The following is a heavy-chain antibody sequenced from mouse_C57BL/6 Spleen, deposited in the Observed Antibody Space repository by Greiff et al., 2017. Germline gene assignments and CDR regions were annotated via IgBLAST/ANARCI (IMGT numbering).Heavy chain of an antibody. CDR3: ARNWDWYFDV. CDR2: ISSGSSTI. V-gene: IGHV5-17*01. Sequence: EVKLVESGGGLVKPGGSLKLSCAASGFTFSDSGMHWVRQAPEKGLEWVAYISSGSSTIYYADTVKGRFTISRDNAKNTLFLQMTSLRSEDTAMYYCARNWDWYFDVWGTGTTVTVSS. J-gene: IGHJ1*03. D-gene: IGHD4-1*01. CDR1: GFTFSDSG.